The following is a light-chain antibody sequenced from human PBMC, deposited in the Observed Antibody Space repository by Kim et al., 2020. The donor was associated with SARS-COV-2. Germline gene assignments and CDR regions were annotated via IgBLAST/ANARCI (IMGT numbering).Light chain of an antibody. J-gene: IGKJ5*01. Sequence: APGEGAALTCRASQNVISSSLAWYQQNRGQAPRLLIHSASIRAPGIPDRFSGSGSATDFTLTINRLEPEDSAVYYCQQSVDKPLTFGQGTRLEIK. CDR3: QQSVDKPLT. CDR1: QNVISSS. CDR2: SAS. V-gene: IGKV3-20*01.